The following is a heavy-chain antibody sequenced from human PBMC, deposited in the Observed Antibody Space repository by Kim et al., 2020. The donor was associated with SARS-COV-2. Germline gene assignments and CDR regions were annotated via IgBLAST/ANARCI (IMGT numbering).Heavy chain of an antibody. J-gene: IGHJ6*02. D-gene: IGHD2-21*01. V-gene: IGHV3-21*06. Sequence: GGSLRLSCAASGFTFSSYSMYWVRQAPGKGLEWVSSLSGDSSHIYHADSVKGRFTISRDNAKNALYLQMYSPRAEDTAVYYCARRIAPTVYYGMDVWGQGTTVTVSS. CDR2: LSGDSSHI. CDR1: GFTFSSYS. CDR3: ARRIAPTVYYGMDV.